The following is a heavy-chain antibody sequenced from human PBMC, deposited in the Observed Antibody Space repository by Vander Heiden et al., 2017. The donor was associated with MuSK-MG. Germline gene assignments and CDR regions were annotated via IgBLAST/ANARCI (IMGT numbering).Heavy chain of an antibody. Sequence: EVQLVESGGGLVQPGGSLRLSCAASGFPFSSYSMNWVRQAPGKGLEWFSYISSSSITIYYADSVKGRFTISRDNAKNSLYLQMNSLRAEDTAVYYCARDAVAVAGMYYYYGMDVWGQGTTVTVSS. CDR1: GFPFSSYS. V-gene: IGHV3-48*01. CDR2: ISSSSITI. CDR3: ARDAVAVAGMYYYYGMDV. D-gene: IGHD6-19*01. J-gene: IGHJ6*02.